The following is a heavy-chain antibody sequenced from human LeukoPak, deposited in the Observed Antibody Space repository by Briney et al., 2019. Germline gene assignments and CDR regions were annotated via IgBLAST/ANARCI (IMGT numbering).Heavy chain of an antibody. CDR3: ARDCFRGGSGSPV. D-gene: IGHD3-10*01. Sequence: GGSLRLSCAASGFTVSSNYMSWVRQAPGKGLEWVSVIYSGGSTDYADSVKGRFIISRDNSKNTLYLQMNSLRAEDTAVYYCARDCFRGGSGSPVWGQGTTVTVSS. CDR2: IYSGGST. V-gene: IGHV3-53*01. J-gene: IGHJ6*02. CDR1: GFTVSSNY.